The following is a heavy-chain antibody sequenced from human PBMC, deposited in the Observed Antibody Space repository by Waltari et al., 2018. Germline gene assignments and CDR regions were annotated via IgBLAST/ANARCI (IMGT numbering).Heavy chain of an antibody. J-gene: IGHJ2*01. Sequence: EVQLLESGGGLVQPGGSLRLSCAASGLTFSRATRRWVRQAPGKGLEWVSAVTADSGNTYYADSVKGRFTISRDNSKNTLYLQMNSLRAEDTAIYYCAKDLRGPEAGTWYFDLWGRGTLVTVSS. D-gene: IGHD6-13*01. CDR2: VTADSGNT. CDR1: GLTFSRAT. V-gene: IGHV3-23*01. CDR3: AKDLRGPEAGTWYFDL.